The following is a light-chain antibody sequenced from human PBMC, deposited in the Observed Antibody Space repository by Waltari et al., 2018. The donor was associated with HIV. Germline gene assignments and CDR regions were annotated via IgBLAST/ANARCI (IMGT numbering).Light chain of an antibody. CDR1: SSDVGGYNY. CDR2: DVN. CDR3: SAYAGSNNLVL. Sequence: QSALHQPPSASGSLGQSVTISCTGTSSDVGGYNYVSWYQQYPGEAPKLIIYDVNKRPSGVPDRFAGSKSGNTASLTVSGLQGEDEAQYYCSAYAGSNNLVLFGGGTKLTVL. J-gene: IGLJ2*01. V-gene: IGLV2-8*01.